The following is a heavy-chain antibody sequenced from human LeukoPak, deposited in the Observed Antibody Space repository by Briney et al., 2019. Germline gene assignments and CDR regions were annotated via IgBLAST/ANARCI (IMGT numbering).Heavy chain of an antibody. V-gene: IGHV5-51*01. Sequence: GESLQISCEGSGCSFNTYWIGWVRRLPGKGLEWMGIIYPGDSGTRYSPSFQGQVTISADKSISTAYLQWSSLKTSDTAMYYCARRYHDYSGYSGQLDYWGQGTLVTVSS. J-gene: IGHJ4*02. D-gene: IGHD3-22*01. CDR3: ARRYHDYSGYSGQLDY. CDR1: GCSFNTYW. CDR2: IYPGDSGT.